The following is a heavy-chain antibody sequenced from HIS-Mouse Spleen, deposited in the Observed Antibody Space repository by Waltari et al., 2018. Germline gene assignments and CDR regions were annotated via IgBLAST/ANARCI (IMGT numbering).Heavy chain of an antibody. V-gene: IGHV4-34*01. CDR3: AGYNWNYGTDY. CDR1: GGSFSGSY. Sequence: QVQLQQWGAGLLKPSETLSLTCAVYGGSFSGSYWSWIRQPQGKGLEWIGEINHRGSTNYNPALRSRVTISVDTSKNQFSLKLSSVTAADTAVYYCAGYNWNYGTDYWGQGTLVTVSS. CDR2: INHRGST. D-gene: IGHD1-7*01. J-gene: IGHJ4*02.